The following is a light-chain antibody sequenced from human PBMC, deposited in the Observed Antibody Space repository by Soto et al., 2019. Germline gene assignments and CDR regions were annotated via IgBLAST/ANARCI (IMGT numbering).Light chain of an antibody. V-gene: IGKV3-11*01. J-gene: IGKJ5*01. CDR3: QQRHMWPIP. Sequence: EVLLTQSPVTLALSPGERATLSCRASQSFRGLLAWYQQKPGQAPRLLIYDAYNRATGIPPRFSGSGSGTDFTLTIISLEPEDSAVYYCQQRHMWPIPFGQGTRLEIK. CDR1: QSFRGL. CDR2: DAY.